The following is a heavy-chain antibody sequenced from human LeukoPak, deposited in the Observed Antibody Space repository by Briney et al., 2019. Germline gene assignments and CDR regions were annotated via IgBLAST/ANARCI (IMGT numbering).Heavy chain of an antibody. D-gene: IGHD4-17*01. CDR1: GFTFSSYE. CDR3: ARVRGDYPYYFDY. Sequence: GGSLRLSCAASGFTFSSYEMNWVRQAPGKGLEWVSYISSSGGSIYYADSVKGRFTISRDNSKNTLYLQMNSLRAEDTAVYYCARVRGDYPYYFDYWGQGTLVTVSS. V-gene: IGHV3-48*03. CDR2: ISSSGGSI. J-gene: IGHJ4*02.